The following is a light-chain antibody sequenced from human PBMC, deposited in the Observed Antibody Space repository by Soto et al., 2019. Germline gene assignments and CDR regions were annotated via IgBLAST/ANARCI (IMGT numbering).Light chain of an antibody. J-gene: IGLJ2*01. CDR2: LNSDGSH. Sequence: QSVLTQSPSAPASLGASVKLTCTLSSGHSSYAIAWHQQQPEKGPRYLMKLNSDGSHSKGDGIPDRFSGSSSGAERYLTISGLQSEDEADYYCQTWGTGIHVVFGGGTQLTVL. CDR1: SGHSSYA. V-gene: IGLV4-69*02. CDR3: QTWGTGIHVV.